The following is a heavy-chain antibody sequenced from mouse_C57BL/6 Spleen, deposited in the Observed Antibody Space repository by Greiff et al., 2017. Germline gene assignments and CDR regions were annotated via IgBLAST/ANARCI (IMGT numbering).Heavy chain of an antibody. CDR1: GYTFTSYW. CDR2: INPSNGGT. J-gene: IGHJ4*01. Sequence: QVQLQQPGTELVKPGASVKLSCKASGYTFTSYWMHWVKQRPGQGLEWIGNINPSNGGTNYNEKFKSKATLTVDKYSSTAYMQLSSLTSEDSAVYYCARRETGTRGYYAMDYWGQGTSVTVSS. D-gene: IGHD4-1*01. CDR3: ARRETGTRGYYAMDY. V-gene: IGHV1-53*01.